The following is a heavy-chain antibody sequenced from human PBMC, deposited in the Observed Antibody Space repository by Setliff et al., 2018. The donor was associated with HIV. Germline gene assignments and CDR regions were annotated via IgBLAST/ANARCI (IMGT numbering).Heavy chain of an antibody. CDR2: IYHTGKT. CDR1: GDPIFIGGYY. CDR3: AKEGNSVDNWLDP. J-gene: IGHJ5*02. D-gene: IGHD1-26*01. V-gene: IGHV4-31*03. Sequence: KPSETLSLTCTVSGDPIFIGGYYWSWIRQHPGGGLEWIGYIYHTGKTYYNPSLQSRIIMSLDMSQNQFSLKLSSVTAADTAVYYCAKEGNSVDNWLDPWGPGTLVTVPQ.